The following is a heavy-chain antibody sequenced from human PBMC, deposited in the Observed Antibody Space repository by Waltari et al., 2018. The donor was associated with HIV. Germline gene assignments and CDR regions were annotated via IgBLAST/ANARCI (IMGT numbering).Heavy chain of an antibody. D-gene: IGHD6-19*01. CDR2: ISHRGHI. J-gene: IGHJ3*02. V-gene: IGHV4-34*02. CDR1: GGSFSDYF. Sequence: QEQLQQWGAGLLKPSETLSLSCTVTGGSFSDYFWTWIRQPPGKGLEVIGEISHRGHINYNSSLRSRLTISFDTSNNQFSLRLSSVTAADSAVYYCARGTPPAPGNGWPRGPFDIWGQGTLVSVSS. CDR3: ARGTPPAPGNGWPRGPFDI.